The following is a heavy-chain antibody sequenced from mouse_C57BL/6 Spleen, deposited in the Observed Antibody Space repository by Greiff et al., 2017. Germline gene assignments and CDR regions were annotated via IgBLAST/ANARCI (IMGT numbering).Heavy chain of an antibody. CDR3: ARPMITSARNY. CDR1: GFTFSDYG. Sequence: EVKLVESGGGLVKPGGSLKLSCAASGFTFSDYGMHWVRQAPEKGLEWVAYISSGSSTIYYADTVKGRFTISRDNAKNTLFLQMTSLRSEDTAMYYCARPMITSARNYWGQGTSVTVSS. CDR2: ISSGSSTI. V-gene: IGHV5-17*01. J-gene: IGHJ4*01. D-gene: IGHD2-4*01.